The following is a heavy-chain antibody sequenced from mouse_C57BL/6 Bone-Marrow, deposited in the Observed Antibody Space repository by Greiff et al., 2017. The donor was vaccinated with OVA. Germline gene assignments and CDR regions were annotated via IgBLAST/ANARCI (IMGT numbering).Heavy chain of an antibody. CDR2: FYPGSGSI. CDR3: ARHAPYYYGSSYGAMDY. D-gene: IGHD1-1*01. Sequence: QVHVKQSGAELVKPGASVKLSCKASGYTFTEYTIHWVKQRSGQGLEWIGWFYPGSGSIKYNEKFKDKATLTADKSSSTVYMELSRLTSEDSAVYFCARHAPYYYGSSYGAMDYWGQGTSVTVSS. V-gene: IGHV1-62-2*01. CDR1: GYTFTEYT. J-gene: IGHJ4*01.